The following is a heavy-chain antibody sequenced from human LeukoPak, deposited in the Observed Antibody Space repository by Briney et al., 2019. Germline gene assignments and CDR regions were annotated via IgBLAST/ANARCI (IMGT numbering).Heavy chain of an antibody. V-gene: IGHV3-23*01. CDR2: ISGSGGIT. CDR1: GFAFSSYA. D-gene: IGHD3-10*01. Sequence: GGSLRLSCAASGFAFSSYAMTWVRQAPGRGLEWVSAISGSGGITYYADSVRGRFTISRDNSKNTLNLQMNSLGAEDTAVYYCAKDRDGQGVFPGSWGQGTLVTVSS. CDR3: AKDRDGQGVFPGS. J-gene: IGHJ5*02.